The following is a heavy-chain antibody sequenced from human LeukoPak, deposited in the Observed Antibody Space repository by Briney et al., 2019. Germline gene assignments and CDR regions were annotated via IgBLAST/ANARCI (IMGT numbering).Heavy chain of an antibody. Sequence: PGGSLRLSCTASGFTFSSYSMNWVRQAPGKGLEWVASISGSGSYTYYVDSVKGRFTISRDNAKNSLFLQMNNLRAEDTAVYYCAKDLVEISMVGYFDYWGQGTLVSVSS. J-gene: IGHJ4*02. CDR3: AKDLVEISMVGYFDY. CDR1: GFTFSSYS. D-gene: IGHD5-12*01. CDR2: ISGSGSYT. V-gene: IGHV3-21*01.